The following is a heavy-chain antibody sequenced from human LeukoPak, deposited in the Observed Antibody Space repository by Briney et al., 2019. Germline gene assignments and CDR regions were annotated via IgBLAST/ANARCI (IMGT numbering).Heavy chain of an antibody. CDR3: AICYYDSSGYDDAFDI. J-gene: IGHJ3*02. Sequence: ASVKVSCKASGYTFTSYDLNWVRQATGQGLEWMGWMNPNSGNTGFAQKFQGRVTMTRNSSISTAYMELSSLRSEDTAVYYCAICYYDSSGYDDAFDIWGQGTMVTVSS. D-gene: IGHD3-22*01. CDR1: GYTFTSYD. CDR2: MNPNSGNT. V-gene: IGHV1-8*01.